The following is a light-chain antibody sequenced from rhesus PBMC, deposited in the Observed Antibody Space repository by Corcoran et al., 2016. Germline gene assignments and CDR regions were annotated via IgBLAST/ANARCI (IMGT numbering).Light chain of an antibody. CDR1: QGISSY. J-gene: IGKJ2*01. Sequence: DIQMTQSPSSLSASVGDTVTITRRASQGISSYLAWYQQKQGKAPKLLIYKASTLQSGVPSRFSGSGSRTDFTLTISSLQPEDFATYYCQQHNSCPYGFGQGTKVEIK. CDR3: QQHNSCPYG. V-gene: IGKV1-25*01. CDR2: KAS.